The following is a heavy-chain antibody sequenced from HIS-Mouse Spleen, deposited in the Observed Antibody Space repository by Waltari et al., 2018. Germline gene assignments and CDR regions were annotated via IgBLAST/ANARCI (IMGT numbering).Heavy chain of an antibody. Sequence: QLQLQESGPGLVKPSETLSLTCTVSGGSISSSSYYWGWIRQPPGKGLEWIGGIYYSGSTYYNPSLKSRVTISVDTSKNQFSLKLSSVTAADTAVYYCATRPRQDAFDIWGQGTMVTVSS. V-gene: IGHV4-39*07. D-gene: IGHD6-6*01. CDR1: GGSISSSSYY. J-gene: IGHJ3*02. CDR3: ATRPRQDAFDI. CDR2: IYYSGST.